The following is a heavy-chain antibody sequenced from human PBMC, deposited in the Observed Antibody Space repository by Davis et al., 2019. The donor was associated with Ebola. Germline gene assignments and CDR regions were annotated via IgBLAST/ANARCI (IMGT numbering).Heavy chain of an antibody. V-gene: IGHV3-73*01. CDR1: GFTFSGSA. CDR3: TTTTTHFDY. D-gene: IGHD1-26*01. Sequence: GESLKISCAASGFTFSGSAMHWVRQASGKGLEWVGLIRSKANSYATAYAASVKGRFTNSRDDSKNTAYLQMNSLKTEDTAVYYCTTTTTHFDYWGQGTLVTVSS. CDR2: IRSKANSYAT. J-gene: IGHJ4*02.